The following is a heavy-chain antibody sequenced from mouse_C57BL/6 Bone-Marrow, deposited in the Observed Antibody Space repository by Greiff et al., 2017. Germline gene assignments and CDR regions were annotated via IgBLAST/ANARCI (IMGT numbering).Heavy chain of an antibody. J-gene: IGHJ2*01. CDR2: IYPGSGST. CDR3: ARGGTLFDY. D-gene: IGHD3-3*01. V-gene: IGHV1-66*01. CDR1: GYSFTSYY. Sequence: QVQLKESGPELVKPGASVKISCKASGYSFTSYYIHWVKQRPGQGLEWIGWIYPGSGSTKYNEKFKGKATLTADTSSSTAYMQLSSLTSEDSAVYYCARGGTLFDYWGQGTTLTVSS.